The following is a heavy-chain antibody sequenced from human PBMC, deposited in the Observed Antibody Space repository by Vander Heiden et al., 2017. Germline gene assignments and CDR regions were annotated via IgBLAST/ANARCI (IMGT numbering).Heavy chain of an antibody. J-gene: IGHJ4*02. CDR3: ARALATITEDYDY. V-gene: IGHV3-21*01. D-gene: IGHD5-12*01. CDR2: ISSSSSYI. Sequence: EVQLVDSGGGLVKPGGSLRLSCAPSGFTFSSYSMNWVRQAPGKGLEWVSSISSSSSYIYYADSVKGRFTISRDNAKNSLYLQMNSLRAEDTAVYYCARALATITEDYDYWGQGTLVTVSS. CDR1: GFTFSSYS.